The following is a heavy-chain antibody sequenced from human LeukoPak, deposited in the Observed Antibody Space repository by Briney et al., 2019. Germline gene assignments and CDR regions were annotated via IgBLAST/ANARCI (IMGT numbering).Heavy chain of an antibody. CDR1: GFPFSSYW. CDR3: TRVGYIDEGVDY. D-gene: IGHD5-24*01. V-gene: IGHV3-7*04. CDR2: IKQDGSKK. Sequence: GGSLRLSCVASGFPFSSYWMAWVRQAPGKGLEWVANIKQDGSKKSYVDSVKGRFTISRDNAKNSLYLQMNSLRAEDTVIYYCTRVGYIDEGVDYWGQGTLVTVSS. J-gene: IGHJ4*02.